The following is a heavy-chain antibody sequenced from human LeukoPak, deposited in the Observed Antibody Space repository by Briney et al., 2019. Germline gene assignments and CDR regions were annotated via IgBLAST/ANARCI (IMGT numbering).Heavy chain of an antibody. Sequence: SETLSLTCTVSGGSISSHYWGWIRQPPGKGLEWIGYIYYSGSTNYNPSLKSRVTISVDTSKNQFSLKLSSVTAADTAVYYCARGVYCSSTSCYLDLGFNPGSYYYYYYMDVWGKGTTVTVSS. J-gene: IGHJ6*03. D-gene: IGHD2-2*01. CDR3: ARGVYCSSTSCYLDLGFNPGSYYYYYYMDV. CDR2: IYYSGST. CDR1: GGSISSHY. V-gene: IGHV4-59*11.